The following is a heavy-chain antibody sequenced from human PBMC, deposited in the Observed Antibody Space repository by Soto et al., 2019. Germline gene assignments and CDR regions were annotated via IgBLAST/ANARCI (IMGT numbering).Heavy chain of an antibody. CDR2: IYYSGST. CDR1: GGSISSSSYY. CDR3: ASPGNLVRGIRYFDY. V-gene: IGHV4-39*01. J-gene: IGHJ4*02. D-gene: IGHD3-10*01. Sequence: PSETLSLTCTVSGGSISSSSYYWGWIRQPPGRGLEWIATIYYSGSTYYNPSLRGRLTISLDTSKNQFSLKLTSVTAADTAVYYCASPGNLVRGIRYFDYWGQGTLVTVSS.